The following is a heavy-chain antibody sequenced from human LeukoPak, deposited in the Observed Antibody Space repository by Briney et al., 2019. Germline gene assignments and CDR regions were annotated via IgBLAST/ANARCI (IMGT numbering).Heavy chain of an antibody. J-gene: IGHJ5*02. CDR3: ARGLWFGELSNP. V-gene: IGHV4-34*01. CDR2: INHSGST. Sequence: SETLSLTCAVYGGSFSGYYWSWIRQPPGKGLEWIGEINHSGSTNYNPSLKSRVTISVDTSKNQFSLKLSSVTAADTAVYYCARGLWFGELSNPWGQGTLVTVCS. D-gene: IGHD3-10*01. CDR1: GGSFSGYY.